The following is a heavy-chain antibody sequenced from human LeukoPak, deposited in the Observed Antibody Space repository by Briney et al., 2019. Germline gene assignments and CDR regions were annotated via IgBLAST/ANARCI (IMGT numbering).Heavy chain of an antibody. CDR1: GFTFSSYA. Sequence: GGSLRLSCAASGFTFSSYAMSWVRQAPGKGLEWVSAISGSGGSTYYADSVKGRFTISRDNSKNTLYLQMNSLRAEDTAVYYCAKDGTRIQLRLSSGMDVWGQGTTVTVSS. CDR3: AKDGTRIQLRLSSGMDV. CDR2: ISGSGGST. J-gene: IGHJ6*02. V-gene: IGHV3-23*01. D-gene: IGHD5-18*01.